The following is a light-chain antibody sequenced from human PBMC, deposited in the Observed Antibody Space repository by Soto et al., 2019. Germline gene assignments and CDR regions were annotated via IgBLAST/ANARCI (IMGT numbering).Light chain of an antibody. J-gene: IGLJ2*01. V-gene: IGLV1-40*01. CDR3: QSYDNTLSGVV. Sequence: QSVLTQPPSVSGAPGLRVTISCTGSSSNIGAGYDVHWYLHLPGTAPKLLIFGNSHRPSGVPDRFSAAKSGTSASLAITGLQAEDEADYYCQSYDNTLSGVVFGGGTKLTVL. CDR2: GNS. CDR1: SSNIGAGYD.